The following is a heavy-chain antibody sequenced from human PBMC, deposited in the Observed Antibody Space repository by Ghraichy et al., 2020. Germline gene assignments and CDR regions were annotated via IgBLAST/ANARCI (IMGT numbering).Heavy chain of an antibody. V-gene: IGHV3-33*01. CDR2: IWYDGSNK. CDR3: ARDSDSSGPTGYYYGMDV. J-gene: IGHJ6*02. D-gene: IGHD3-22*01. Sequence: SCAASGFTFSSYGMHWVRQAPGKGLEWVAVIWYDGSNKYYADSVKGRFTISRDNSKNTLYLQMNSLRAEDTAVYYCARDSDSSGPTGYYYGMDVWGQGTTVTISS. CDR1: GFTFSSYG.